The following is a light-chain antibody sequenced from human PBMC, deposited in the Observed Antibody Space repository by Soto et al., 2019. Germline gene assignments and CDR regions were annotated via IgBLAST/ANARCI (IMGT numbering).Light chain of an antibody. CDR2: GGS. Sequence: EIVLTQSPVTLSLSPGERATLSCRASQSVTSTYLAWYQQKPGQSPRLIIYGGSTRACGCPDRFSGGGSGTDFTLTISRLETEDAAVCYGHCQQFDRSRVYSFGRGTKLEI. V-gene: IGKV3-20*01. CDR1: QSVTSTY. CDR3: QQFDRSRVYS. J-gene: IGKJ2*03.